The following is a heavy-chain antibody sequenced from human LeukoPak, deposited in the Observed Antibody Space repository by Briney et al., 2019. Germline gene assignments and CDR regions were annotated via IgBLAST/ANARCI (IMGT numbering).Heavy chain of an antibody. CDR1: GYTFTSYG. CDR3: ARPYFYDSRRGYFDY. J-gene: IGHJ4*02. D-gene: IGHD3-22*01. CDR2: ISAYNGNT. Sequence: ASVKVSCKASGYTFTSYGISWVRQAPGQGLEWMGWISAYNGNTNYAQKLQGRVTMTTDTSTSTAYMELSSLRSEDTAVYYCARPYFYDSRRGYFDYWGQGTLVTVSS. V-gene: IGHV1-18*01.